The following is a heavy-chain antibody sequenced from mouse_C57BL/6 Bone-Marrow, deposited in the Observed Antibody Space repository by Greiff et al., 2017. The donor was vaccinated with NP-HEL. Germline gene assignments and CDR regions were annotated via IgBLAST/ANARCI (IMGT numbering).Heavy chain of an antibody. CDR1: GYTFTSYT. J-gene: IGHJ2*01. CDR2: INPSSGYT. Sequence: QVQLQQSGAELARPGASVKMSCKASGYTFTSYTMHWVKQRPGQGLEWIGYINPSSGYTKYNQKFKDKATLTADKSSSTAYMQLSSLTSEDSAVYYCARRIYYYGSSYVIFDYWGQGTTLTVSS. V-gene: IGHV1-4*01. CDR3: ARRIYYYGSSYVIFDY. D-gene: IGHD1-1*01.